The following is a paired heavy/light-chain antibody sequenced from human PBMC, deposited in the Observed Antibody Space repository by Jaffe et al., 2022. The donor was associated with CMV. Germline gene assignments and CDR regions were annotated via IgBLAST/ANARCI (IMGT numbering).Light chain of an antibody. V-gene: IGKV3-20*01. Sequence: EIVLTQSPGTLSLSPGERATLSCRASQSVSSSYLAWYQQKPGQAPRLLIYGASSRATGIPDRFSGSGSGTDFTLTISRLEPEDFAVYYCQHPRTFGQGTKVEIK. CDR3: QHPRT. CDR2: GAS. CDR1: QSVSSSY. J-gene: IGKJ1*01.
Heavy chain of an antibody. V-gene: IGHV4-34*01. Sequence: QVQLQQWGAGLLKPSETLSLTCAVYGGSFSGYYWSWIRQPPGKGLEWIGEINHSGSTNYNPSLKSRVTISVDTSKNQFSLKLSSVTAADTAVYYCARGENGRTPEVEMATIYLKTGESHIYFDYWGQGTLVTVSS. CDR1: GGSFSGYY. CDR2: INHSGST. D-gene: IGHD7-27*01. CDR3: ARGENGRTPEVEMATIYLKTGESHIYFDY. J-gene: IGHJ4*02.